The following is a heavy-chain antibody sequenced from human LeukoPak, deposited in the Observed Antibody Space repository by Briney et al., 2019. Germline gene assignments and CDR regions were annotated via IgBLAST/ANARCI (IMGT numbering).Heavy chain of an antibody. CDR3: ATRPGIPGSFDP. D-gene: IGHD1-20*01. V-gene: IGHV1-24*01. CDR2: FDPEDGET. Sequence: GASVKVSCKVSGYTLTELSMHWVRQAPGKGLEWMGGFDPEDGETIYAQKFQGRVTMTEDTSTDTAYMELSSLRSEDTAVYYCATRPGIPGSFDPWGQGTLVTVSS. CDR1: GYTLTELS. J-gene: IGHJ5*02.